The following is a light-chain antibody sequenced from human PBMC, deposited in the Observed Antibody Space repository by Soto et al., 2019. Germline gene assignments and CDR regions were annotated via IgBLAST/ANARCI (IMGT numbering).Light chain of an antibody. CDR2: KAS. Sequence: DIQMTQSPSTLSASVGDRVTITCRASQSISTRLAWYQQKPGKAPKLLIYKASSLQTGVPSRFGGSGSGTEFSLTIAGLHPDDFATYYCHQYDSYSWAFGQGTKVEIK. J-gene: IGKJ1*01. CDR1: QSISTR. CDR3: HQYDSYSWA. V-gene: IGKV1-5*03.